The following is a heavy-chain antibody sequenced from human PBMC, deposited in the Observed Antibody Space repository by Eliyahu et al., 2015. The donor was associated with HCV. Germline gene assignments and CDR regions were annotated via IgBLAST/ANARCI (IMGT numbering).Heavy chain of an antibody. V-gene: IGHV3-33*01. CDR3: ARDGDADSTSPPFDY. D-gene: IGHD2/OR15-2a*01. Sequence: QVQLVESGGGVVQPGRSLRLSCAASGFIFSNYGMNWVRRAPGKGLEWVASMRHDGSHEKYADSVKGRFSISRDNSKNTLYVQMNSLRVEDTAVYYCARDGDADSTSPPFDYWGQGTLVTVSS. J-gene: IGHJ4*02. CDR1: GFIFSNYG. CDR2: MRHDGSHE.